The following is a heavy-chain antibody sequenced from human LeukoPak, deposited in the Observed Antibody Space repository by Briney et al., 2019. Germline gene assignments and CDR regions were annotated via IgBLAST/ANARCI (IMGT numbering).Heavy chain of an antibody. Sequence: SETLSLTCTVSGGSITSYYWSWIREPPGKGLEWIGYIYSTGNTKYNPSLKSRVTISVEKSKNHFSLRLSSVTAAEPAMYYCARVTLYSGWSYYFDYWGQGRQVTVSS. CDR1: GGSITSYY. CDR3: ARVTLYSGWSYYFDY. J-gene: IGHJ4*02. D-gene: IGHD6-19*01. V-gene: IGHV4-59*12. CDR2: IYSTGNT.